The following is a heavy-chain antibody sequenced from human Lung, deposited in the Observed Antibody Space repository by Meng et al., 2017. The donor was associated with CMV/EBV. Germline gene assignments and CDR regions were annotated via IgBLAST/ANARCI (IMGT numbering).Heavy chain of an antibody. CDR3: AKFLSWEPDDAFDI. CDR1: GFTFSRYD. Sequence: GGSLRLXXAASGFTFSRYDMHWVRQAPGKGLEWVAFMRRDGSNHYYADSVKGRFTISRDNSKNTLYLKMNSLRAEDTAVYYCAKFLSWEPDDAFDIWGQGXMVTVSS. D-gene: IGHD1-26*01. V-gene: IGHV3-30*02. J-gene: IGHJ3*02. CDR2: MRRDGSNH.